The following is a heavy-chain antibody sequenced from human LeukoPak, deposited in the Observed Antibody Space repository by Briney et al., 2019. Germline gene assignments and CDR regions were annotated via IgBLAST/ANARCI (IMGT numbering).Heavy chain of an antibody. CDR3: AKKWGVGTTTLDYFDY. CDR1: GFTFSNYA. D-gene: IGHD1-26*01. Sequence: GGSLRLSCAASGFTFSNYAMSWVRQAPGKGLEWVSGISGSGGSTYYADSVKGRFTISRDNSKNTLYLQTNSLTDEDTAVYYCAKKWGVGTTTLDYFDYWGQGTLVTVSS. J-gene: IGHJ4*02. V-gene: IGHV3-23*01. CDR2: ISGSGGST.